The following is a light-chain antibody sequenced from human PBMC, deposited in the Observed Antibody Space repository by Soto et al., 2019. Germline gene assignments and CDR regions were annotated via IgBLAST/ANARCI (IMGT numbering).Light chain of an antibody. CDR3: QQSDSMPWT. Sequence: DIQMTQSPSSLSASVGDRVTITCRASQSISGYLNWYQKKSGQAPRLLMYAASSLQSGVPSRFSGSGSGTDFTLTISSLQPDDSATYYCQQSDSMPWTFGQGTKVEIK. J-gene: IGKJ1*01. CDR2: AAS. CDR1: QSISGY. V-gene: IGKV1-39*01.